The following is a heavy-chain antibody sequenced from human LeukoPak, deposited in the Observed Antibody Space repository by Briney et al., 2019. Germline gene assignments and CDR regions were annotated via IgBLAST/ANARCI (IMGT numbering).Heavy chain of an antibody. V-gene: IGHV4-59*12. CDR1: GGSTSNFY. CDR2: IYHSGST. CDR3: ARDQYSTNWYGPFDI. Sequence: PSETLSLTCTVSGGSTSNFYWSWIRQPPGKGLEWLGYIYHSGSTNYNPSLKSRLTMSLDTSKNQFSLKLTSVTAADTAVYYCARDQYSTNWYGPFDIWGQGTMVIVSS. D-gene: IGHD6-13*01. J-gene: IGHJ3*02.